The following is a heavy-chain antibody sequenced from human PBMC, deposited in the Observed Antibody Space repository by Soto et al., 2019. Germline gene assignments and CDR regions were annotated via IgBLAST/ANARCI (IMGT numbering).Heavy chain of an antibody. CDR3: ARSDGQQYYDILTGYYRGLNYFDY. CDR2: IYYSGST. J-gene: IGHJ4*02. CDR1: GGSISSSSYY. V-gene: IGHV4-39*01. D-gene: IGHD3-9*01. Sequence: QLQLQESGPGLVKPSETLSLTCTVSGGSISSSSYYWGWIRQPPGKGLEWIGSIYYSGSTYYNPSLKRRVTISVDTSKNQFSLKLSSVTAADTAVYYCARSDGQQYYDILTGYYRGLNYFDYWGQGTLVTVSS.